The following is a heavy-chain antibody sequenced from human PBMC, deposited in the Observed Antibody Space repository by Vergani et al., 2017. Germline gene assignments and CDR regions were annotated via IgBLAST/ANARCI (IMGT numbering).Heavy chain of an antibody. CDR3: ARGSYDSSGYYSNYYCGMDV. CDR1: GYTFTSYD. Sequence: QVQLVQSGAEVKKPGASVKVSCKASGYTFTSYDINWVRQATGQGLEWMGWMNPNSGNTGYAQKFQGRVTITRNTSISTAYMELSSLRSEDTAVYYCARGSYDSSGYYSNYYCGMDVWGQGTTVTVSS. V-gene: IGHV1-8*03. J-gene: IGHJ6*02. CDR2: MNPNSGNT. D-gene: IGHD3-22*01.